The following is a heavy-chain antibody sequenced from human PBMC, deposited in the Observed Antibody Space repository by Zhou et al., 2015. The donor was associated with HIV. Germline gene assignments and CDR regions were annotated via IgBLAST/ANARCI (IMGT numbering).Heavy chain of an antibody. CDR2: ISWNSGSI. D-gene: IGHD3-3*01. CDR3: AKDRAGITSLGGYFDY. Sequence: EVQLVESGGGLVQPGRSLRLSCAASGFTFDDYAMHWVRQAPGKGLEWVSGISWNSGSIGYADSVKGRFTISRDNAKNSLYLQMNSLRAEDTALYYCAKDRAGITSLGGYFDYWGQGTLVTVSS. CDR1: GFTFDDYA. V-gene: IGHV3-9*01. J-gene: IGHJ4*02.